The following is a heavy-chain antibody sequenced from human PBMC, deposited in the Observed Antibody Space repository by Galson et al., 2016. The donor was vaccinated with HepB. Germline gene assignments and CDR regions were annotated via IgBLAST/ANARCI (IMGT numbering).Heavy chain of an antibody. J-gene: IGHJ4*02. V-gene: IGHV4-30-2*01. D-gene: IGHD6-19*01. Sequence: LSLTCAISGGFINAGGYSWTWIRQPPGKGLEWIGFISHDGRTDYNPSLRSRVTISLDRSNTRFSLNLTSVTAADTAMYYCARESSSEDVYFDNWGRGTLVTVTS. CDR1: GGFINAGGYS. CDR3: ARESSSEDVYFDN. CDR2: ISHDGRT.